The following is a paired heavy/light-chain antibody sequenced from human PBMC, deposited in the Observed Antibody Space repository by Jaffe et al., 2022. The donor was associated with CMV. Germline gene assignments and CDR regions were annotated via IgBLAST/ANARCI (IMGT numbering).Light chain of an antibody. CDR2: AAS. CDR1: QGISSY. CDR3: QQVNHYPLT. Sequence: IQLTQSPSSLSASVGDRVTITCRASQGISSYLAWYQQRPGKAPKLLIYAASTLQSEVPSRFSGSGSGTDFALTISSLQPEDFATYYCQQVNHYPLTFGGGTKVEI. J-gene: IGKJ4*01. V-gene: IGKV1-9*01.
Heavy chain of an antibody. CDR2: ISLSGGNT. D-gene: IGHD2-21*01. CDR3: AKNIPGPLGLDY. CDR1: GFSFNSYG. J-gene: IGHJ4*02. V-gene: IGHV3-23*04. Sequence: EVQLVESGGGLVQPGGSLRLSCTASGFSFNSYGMSWVRQAPGKGLEWVSTISLSGGNTYYTDSVRGRFTISRDNSKSTMYLQMNSLRGEDTAIYYCAKNIPGPLGLDYWGQGTLVTVSS.